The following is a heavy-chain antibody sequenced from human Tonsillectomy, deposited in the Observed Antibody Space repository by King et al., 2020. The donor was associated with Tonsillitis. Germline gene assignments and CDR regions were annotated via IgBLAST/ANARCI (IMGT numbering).Heavy chain of an antibody. J-gene: IGHJ2*01. CDR1: GFTFSNYG. Sequence: HVQLVESGGGVVRPGRSLRLSCEASGFTFSNYGMHWVRQPPGKGLEWVAVIWYDGSNKYYSDSVKGRFTISRDNSKNTLDLQMNSLRAEDTAVYYCAREDYGGRNWYFDLWGRGTLVTVSS. D-gene: IGHD4-23*01. CDR3: AREDYGGRNWYFDL. V-gene: IGHV3-33*01. CDR2: IWYDGSNK.